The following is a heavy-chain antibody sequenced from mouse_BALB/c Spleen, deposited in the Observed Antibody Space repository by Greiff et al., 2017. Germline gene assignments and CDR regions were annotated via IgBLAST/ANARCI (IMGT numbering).Heavy chain of an antibody. J-gene: IGHJ4*01. Sequence: QVQLKESGAELARPGASVKLSCKASGYTFTSYWMQWVKQRPGQGLEWIGAIYPGDGDTRYTQKFKGKATLTADKSSSTAYMQLSSLASEDSAVYYCARGGPYAMDYWGQGTSATVSS. CDR2: IYPGDGDT. CDR1: GYTFTSYW. V-gene: IGHV1-87*01. CDR3: ARGGPYAMDY.